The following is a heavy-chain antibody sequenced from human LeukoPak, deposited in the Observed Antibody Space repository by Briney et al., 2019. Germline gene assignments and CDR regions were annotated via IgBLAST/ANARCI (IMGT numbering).Heavy chain of an antibody. Sequence: GGSLRLSCAASGFTFDDYAMHWVRQAPGKGLEWVSLISWDGGSTYYADSVKGRFTISRDNSKNSLYLQMNSLRAEDTALYYCAKVRVVVPAAIPPLYCYMDVWGKGTTVTVSS. CDR1: GFTFDDYA. D-gene: IGHD2-2*01. CDR2: ISWDGGST. V-gene: IGHV3-43D*03. J-gene: IGHJ6*03. CDR3: AKVRVVVPAAIPPLYCYMDV.